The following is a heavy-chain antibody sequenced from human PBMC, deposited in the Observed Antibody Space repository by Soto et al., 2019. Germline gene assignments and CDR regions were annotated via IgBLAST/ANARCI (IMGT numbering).Heavy chain of an antibody. CDR1: GYTFTNYI. D-gene: IGHD3-10*01. CDR2: INAGNGNT. V-gene: IGHV1-3*01. J-gene: IGHJ4*02. Sequence: ASVKVSCKASGYTFTNYIMHWVRQAPGQRLKWMGWINAGNGNTKYYSDSVKGRFTISRDNSKNTLYLQMNSLRAEDTAVYYCAKDLDYIPYYFDYWGQGTQVTVSS. CDR3: AKDLDYIPYYFDY.